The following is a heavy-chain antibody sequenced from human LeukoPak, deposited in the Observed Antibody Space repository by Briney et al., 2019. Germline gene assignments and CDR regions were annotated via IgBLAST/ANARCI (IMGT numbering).Heavy chain of an antibody. V-gene: IGHV3-9*01. CDR2: ISWNSGSI. CDR3: ARTAAGYYYYGMDV. J-gene: IGHJ6*02. D-gene: IGHD6-13*01. Sequence: PGRSLRLSCAGSGFIFNNYAMHWVRQPPGKGLEWVSGISWNSGSIDYADSVKGRFTISRDNAKNSLYLQMNSLRAEDTAVYYCARTAAGYYYYGMDVWGQGTTVTVSS. CDR1: GFIFNNYA.